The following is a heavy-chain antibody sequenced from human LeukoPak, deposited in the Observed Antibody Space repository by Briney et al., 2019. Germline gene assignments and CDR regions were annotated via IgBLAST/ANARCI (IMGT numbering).Heavy chain of an antibody. J-gene: IGHJ3*01. Sequence: PGGSLRLSCAASGFTFSSYAMSWVRQAPGKGLEWDSVISNSGSSTYYADSVKGWFTISRDNSKNTLYLQMKSLRAEDTAVYYCAKSPNFWSGFDAWGQGTMVTVSS. CDR1: GFTFSSYA. CDR3: AKSPNFWSGFDA. D-gene: IGHD3-3*01. V-gene: IGHV3-23*01. CDR2: ISNSGSST.